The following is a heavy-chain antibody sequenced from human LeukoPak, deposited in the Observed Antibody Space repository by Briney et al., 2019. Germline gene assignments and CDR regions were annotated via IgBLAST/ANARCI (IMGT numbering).Heavy chain of an antibody. CDR1: GFTFTSYA. Sequence: PGGSLRLSCAASGFTFTSYAMSWVRQAPGKGLEWVSAISSSGGTTYYADSVKGRFTISRDNSKNTLYTQMHSLRAEDTAVYYCAKALGSIVVTTTDYWGQGTLVTVSS. CDR2: ISSSGGTT. V-gene: IGHV3-23*01. D-gene: IGHD5-12*01. J-gene: IGHJ4*02. CDR3: AKALGSIVVTTTDY.